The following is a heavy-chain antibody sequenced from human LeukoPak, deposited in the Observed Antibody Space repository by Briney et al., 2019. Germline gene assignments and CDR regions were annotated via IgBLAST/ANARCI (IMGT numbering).Heavy chain of an antibody. D-gene: IGHD3-10*01. Sequence: GESLKISCKGSGYSFTSYWIGWVRQMPGKGLEWMGITYPGGSDTRYSPSFQGQVTISADKSISTAYLQWSSLKASDSAMYYCARSSVVRGVIIRSDYWGQGTLVTVSS. J-gene: IGHJ4*02. CDR1: GYSFTSYW. CDR3: ARSSVVRGVIIRSDY. V-gene: IGHV5-51*01. CDR2: TYPGGSDT.